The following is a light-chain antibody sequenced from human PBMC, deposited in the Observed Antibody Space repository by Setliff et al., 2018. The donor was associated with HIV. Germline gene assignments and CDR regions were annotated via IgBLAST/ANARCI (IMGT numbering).Light chain of an antibody. CDR3: CSYTGDIILYV. Sequence: QSALTQPPSVSGAPGQRVTISCTGSSSNIGAGYDVHWYQQLPGTAPKLLIYGNSNRPSGVPDRFSGSKSGTSASLAITDLQAEDEADYYCCSYTGDIILYVFGTGTKVTVL. V-gene: IGLV1-40*01. CDR2: GNS. CDR1: SSNIGAGYD. J-gene: IGLJ1*01.